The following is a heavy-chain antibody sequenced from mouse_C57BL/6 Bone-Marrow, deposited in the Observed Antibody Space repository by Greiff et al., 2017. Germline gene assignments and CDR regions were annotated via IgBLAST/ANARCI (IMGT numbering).Heavy chain of an antibody. J-gene: IGHJ2*01. CDR1: GYTFTSYG. Sequence: QVQLQQSGAELARPGASVKLSCKASGYTFTSYGISWVQQRTGQGLEWIGEIYPRSGNTYYNEKFKGTATLTADKSSSTAYMELRSLTSEDSAVYFCARRMKTARVYYFDDWGKGTTLTVSS. D-gene: IGHD3-2*01. CDR3: ARRMKTARVYYFDD. CDR2: IYPRSGNT. V-gene: IGHV1-81*01.